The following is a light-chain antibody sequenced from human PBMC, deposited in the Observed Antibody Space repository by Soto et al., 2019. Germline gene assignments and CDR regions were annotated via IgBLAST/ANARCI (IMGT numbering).Light chain of an antibody. J-gene: IGKJ1*01. CDR2: DAS. V-gene: IGKV3D-20*01. CDR1: QRLSSSH. CDR3: QQYDESPWT. Sequence: EIVLTQSPGTLSLSPGERATLSCGASQRLSSSHLAWFQQRPGLAPRLLIYDASTRATGIPDRFSGSGSGTDFILIISRLEPEDFAVYYCQQYDESPWTFGQGTKVDI.